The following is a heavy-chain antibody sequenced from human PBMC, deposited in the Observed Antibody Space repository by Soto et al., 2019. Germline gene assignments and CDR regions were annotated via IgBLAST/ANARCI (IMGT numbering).Heavy chain of an antibody. D-gene: IGHD2-21*02. CDR1: RGTFSSYA. CDR3: ASNYCGGDCPHDAFDI. CDR2: IIPIFGTA. J-gene: IGHJ3*02. Sequence: QVQLVQSGAEVKKPGSSVKVSCKASRGTFSSYAISWVRQAPGQGLEWMGGIIPIFGTANYAQKFQGRVTITADDSTSTAYMELSSLRSEDTAVYYCASNYCGGDCPHDAFDIWGQGTMVTVSS. V-gene: IGHV1-69*01.